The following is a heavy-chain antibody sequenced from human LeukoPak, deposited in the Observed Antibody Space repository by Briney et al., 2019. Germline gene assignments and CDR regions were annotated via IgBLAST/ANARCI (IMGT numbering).Heavy chain of an antibody. CDR1: GFTFSSYG. D-gene: IGHD6-19*01. V-gene: IGHV3-30*03. Sequence: PSGGSLRLSCAASGFTFSSYGMHWVRQAPGKGLEWVAVISYDGSNKYYADSVKGRFTISRDNSKNTLYLQMNSLRAEDTAVYYCARGGHEQWLGHKIDYWGQGTLVTVSS. CDR3: ARGGHEQWLGHKIDY. CDR2: ISYDGSNK. J-gene: IGHJ4*02.